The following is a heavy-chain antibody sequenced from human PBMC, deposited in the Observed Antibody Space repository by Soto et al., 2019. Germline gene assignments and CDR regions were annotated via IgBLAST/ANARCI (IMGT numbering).Heavy chain of an antibody. J-gene: IGHJ6*02. CDR3: LRDNQYLVRGVSGHYYYGMDV. Sequence: SDTLSPTFPVPGCSFRSFYWSWIRQPAGKGLEGSGRIYTSGCNHYNPSLKSPGTLSVDTSKNQLSLKLSSVTAADTAVFFSLRDNQYLVRGVSGHYYYGMDVWGQGTTVTVSS. V-gene: IGHV4-4*07. CDR2: IYTSGCN. D-gene: IGHD3-10*01. CDR1: GCSFRSFY.